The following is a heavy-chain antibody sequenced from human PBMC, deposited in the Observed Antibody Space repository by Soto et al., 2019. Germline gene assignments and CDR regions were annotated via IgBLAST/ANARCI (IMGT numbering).Heavy chain of an antibody. CDR3: AKDLRAYSSGWYNFDY. D-gene: IGHD6-19*01. CDR2: ISGSGGST. CDR1: GFTFSSYA. V-gene: IGHV3-23*01. J-gene: IGHJ4*02. Sequence: EVQLLESGGGLVQPGGSLRLSCAASGFTFSSYAMSWVRQAPGKGLEWVSAISGSGGSTYYADSVKGRFTISRDNSKNTLYLQMNSLRAEDTAVYYCAKDLRAYSSGWYNFDYWGQGTLVTVSS.